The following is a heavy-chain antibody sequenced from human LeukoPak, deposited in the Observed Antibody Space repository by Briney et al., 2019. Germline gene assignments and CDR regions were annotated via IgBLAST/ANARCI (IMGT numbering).Heavy chain of an antibody. D-gene: IGHD6-6*01. Sequence: GASVKVSCKASGHTFIGYNFHWIRQAPGQGLEWMGWINPKTGDTNYAVKFQGRVTMTRDTSTSTVYMEVKRLRPHDTAVYYCATAHLIAVRPFGMDVWGQGTTVTVSS. CDR1: GHTFIGYN. V-gene: IGHV1-2*02. CDR3: ATAHLIAVRPFGMDV. CDR2: INPKTGDT. J-gene: IGHJ6*02.